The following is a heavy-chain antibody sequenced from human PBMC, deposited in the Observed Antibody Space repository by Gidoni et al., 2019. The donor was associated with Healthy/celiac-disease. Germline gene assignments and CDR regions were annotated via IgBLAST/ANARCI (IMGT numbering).Heavy chain of an antibody. CDR3: STYYDFWSGYYPFDP. CDR1: GFTFRGSD. D-gene: IGHD3-3*01. Sequence: VLLVASGVGLVQPVGSLELSCSASGFTFRGSDMHWVRQASGKGLEWVGRIRIKANSYATAYAASVKGRFTRSRDDSKNTAYLQMNSLKTEDTAVYYCSTYYDFWSGYYPFDPWGQGTLVTVSS. J-gene: IGHJ5*02. V-gene: IGHV3-73*02. CDR2: IRIKANSYAT.